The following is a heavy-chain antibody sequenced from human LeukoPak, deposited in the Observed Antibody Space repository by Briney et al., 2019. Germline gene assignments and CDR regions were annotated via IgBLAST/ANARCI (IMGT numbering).Heavy chain of an antibody. CDR3: VNRYDY. Sequence: GGSLRLSCEASGFSFSNETMNWVRQAPGKGPEWVSYISGSGRSINYADSVKDRFTISRDNARNSLYLQMNGLRADDTAVYYCVNRYDYWGQGTLVTVSS. CDR1: GFSFSNET. J-gene: IGHJ4*02. CDR2: ISGSGRSI. V-gene: IGHV3-21*04.